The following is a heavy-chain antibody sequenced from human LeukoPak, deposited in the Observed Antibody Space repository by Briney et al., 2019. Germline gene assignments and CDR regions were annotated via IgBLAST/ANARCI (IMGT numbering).Heavy chain of an antibody. CDR1: GGSIRSYY. CDR3: ARALWFGGLPDAFDI. Sequence: PSETLSLTCTVSGGSIRSYYWTWIRQPPGKGLEWIGFSHYSGDTNYNPSLESRVTMSVDMSKNQFALKMSSVTAADTAVYYCARALWFGGLPDAFDIWGQRTMVTVSS. J-gene: IGHJ3*02. CDR2: SHYSGDT. D-gene: IGHD3-10*01. V-gene: IGHV4-59*01.